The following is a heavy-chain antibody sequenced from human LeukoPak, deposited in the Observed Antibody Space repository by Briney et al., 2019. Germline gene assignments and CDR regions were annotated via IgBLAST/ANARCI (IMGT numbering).Heavy chain of an antibody. CDR2: TYYRSKWYN. J-gene: IGHJ2*01. D-gene: IGHD5-18*01. Sequence: SQTLSLTCALSGDSVSSNSATWHWLRQSPSRGLEWVGRTYYRSKWYNDYAVSVKSRITINPDTSKNQFSLQLNSVTPEDTAVYYCARAGSYGYYWYFDLWGRGTLVTVSS. CDR1: GDSVSSNSAT. V-gene: IGHV6-1*01. CDR3: ARAGSYGYYWYFDL.